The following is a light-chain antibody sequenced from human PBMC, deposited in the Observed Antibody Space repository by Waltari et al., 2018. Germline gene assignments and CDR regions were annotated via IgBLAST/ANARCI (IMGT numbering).Light chain of an antibody. V-gene: IGLV2-8*01. CDR2: EVR. Sequence: QSALTQPPSASGSLGQSVAISCTGTNSDVGGYNYVSWYQHPPGKAPKLVIHEVRKRPSGVPDRFSGSKSGNTASLTVSGRQAEDEADYYCSSYTGSNSFVFGTGTKVTVL. J-gene: IGLJ1*01. CDR3: SSYTGSNSFV. CDR1: NSDVGGYNY.